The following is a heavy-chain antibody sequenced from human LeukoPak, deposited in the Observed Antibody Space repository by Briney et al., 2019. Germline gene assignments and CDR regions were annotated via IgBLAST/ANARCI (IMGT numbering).Heavy chain of an antibody. Sequence: GGSLRLSCAASGFIFSSYWMTWVRQAPGKGLEWVAFIRYDGGNKYYADSVQGRFTISRDNSKNALCLQMNSLRIDDTAVYYCARDRRTYCTSSSCYLPPDYWGQGTLVTVSS. V-gene: IGHV3-30*02. CDR1: GFIFSSYW. CDR3: ARDRRTYCTSSSCYLPPDY. D-gene: IGHD2-15*01. CDR2: IRYDGGNK. J-gene: IGHJ4*02.